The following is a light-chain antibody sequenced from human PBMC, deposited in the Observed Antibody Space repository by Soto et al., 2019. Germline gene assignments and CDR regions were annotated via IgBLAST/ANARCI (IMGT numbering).Light chain of an antibody. Sequence: DIVMTQSPLSLPVTPVEPASISCRSSQSLLYSNGYNYLDWYLQKPGQSPQLLIYLGSNRASGVPDRFSGSGSGTDFTLKISRVEAEDVGVYYCMQGIHWPITFGQGTRLEIK. J-gene: IGKJ5*01. V-gene: IGKV2-28*01. CDR2: LGS. CDR3: MQGIHWPIT. CDR1: QSLLYSNGYNY.